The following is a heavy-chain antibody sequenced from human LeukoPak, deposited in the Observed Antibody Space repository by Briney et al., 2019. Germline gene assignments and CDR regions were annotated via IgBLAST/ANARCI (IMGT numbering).Heavy chain of an antibody. J-gene: IGHJ4*02. D-gene: IGHD2-21*01. V-gene: IGHV3-23*01. Sequence: GGSLRLSCAASGFTVSSNYMSWVRQAPGKGLEWVSGISGSGGSRHYADSVKGRFTISRDNSKNTLDLQMNSLRAEDTAVYYCAKGKGIGFDYWGQGTLVTVSS. CDR2: ISGSGGSR. CDR1: GFTVSSNY. CDR3: AKGKGIGFDY.